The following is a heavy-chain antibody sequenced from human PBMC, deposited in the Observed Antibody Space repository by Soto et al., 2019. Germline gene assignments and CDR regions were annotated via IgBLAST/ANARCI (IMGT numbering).Heavy chain of an antibody. D-gene: IGHD2-2*02. J-gene: IGHJ4*02. CDR2: TYYRSKWYN. V-gene: IGHV6-1*01. CDR1: GDSVSSNSAA. Sequence: PSQTLSLTCAISGDSVSSNSAAWNWIRQSPSRGLEWLGRTYYRSKWYNDYAVSVKSRITINPDTSKNQFSLQLNSVTPEDTAVYYCARDRPWSMXDCSSTSCYRRGYPFDYWGPGTLVTVSS. CDR3: ARDRPWSMXDCSSTSCYRRGYPFDY.